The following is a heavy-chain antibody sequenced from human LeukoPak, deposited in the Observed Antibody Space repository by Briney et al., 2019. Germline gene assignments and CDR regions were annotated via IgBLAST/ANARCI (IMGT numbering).Heavy chain of an antibody. CDR3: ARDIAAAPNWFDP. CDR1: GGTFSSYA. J-gene: IGHJ5*02. V-gene: IGHV1-69*04. CDR2: IIPILGIA. D-gene: IGHD6-13*01. Sequence: SVKVSCKASGGTFSSYAISWVRQAPGQGLEWMGRIIPILGIANYAQKFQGRVTITADKSTSTAYMELSSLRSEDTAVYYCARDIAAAPNWFDPWGQGTLVTVSS.